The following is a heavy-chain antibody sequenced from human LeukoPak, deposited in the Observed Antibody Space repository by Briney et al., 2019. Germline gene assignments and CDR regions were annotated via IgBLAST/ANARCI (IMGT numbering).Heavy chain of an antibody. CDR3: ASLAVYGSGSYYNDDY. J-gene: IGHJ4*02. D-gene: IGHD3-10*01. Sequence: GESLKISCKGSGYSFTSYWISWVRQMPGKGLEWMGRTDPSDSYTNYSPSFQGHVTISADKSISTAYLQWSSLKASDTAMYYCASLAVYGSGSYYNDDYWGQGTLVTVSS. V-gene: IGHV5-10-1*01. CDR2: TDPSDSYT. CDR1: GYSFTSYW.